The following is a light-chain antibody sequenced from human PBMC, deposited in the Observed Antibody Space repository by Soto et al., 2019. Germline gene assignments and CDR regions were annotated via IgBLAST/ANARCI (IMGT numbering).Light chain of an antibody. V-gene: IGLV2-8*01. Sequence: QSALTRPPSASGSPGQSVTISCTGTSSDVGGYNYVSWYQQHPGKAPKLMISEVSKRPSGVPDRFSGSKSGNTASLTVSGLQAEEEADYYCSSFAGNNNLVFGGGTKVTVL. CDR1: SSDVGGYNY. J-gene: IGLJ2*01. CDR3: SSFAGNNNLV. CDR2: EVS.